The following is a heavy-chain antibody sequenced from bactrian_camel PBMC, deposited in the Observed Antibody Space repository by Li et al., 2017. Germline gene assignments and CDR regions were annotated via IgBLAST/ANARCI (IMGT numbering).Heavy chain of an antibody. V-gene: IGHV3S53*01. CDR3: AADRTGCPSCSGGLCYGRY. J-gene: IGHJ4*01. Sequence: QVQLVESGGGSVQAGGSLSLSCAASGYTSNIYFMGWFRQAPGKDREWVAQIDSVGRTDYARSVKGRFTISQDKARNTLYLQMNSPKPEDTAMYYCAADRTGCPSCSGGLCYGRYWGQGTQVTVS. CDR2: IDSVGRT. D-gene: IGHD2*01. CDR1: GYTSNIYF.